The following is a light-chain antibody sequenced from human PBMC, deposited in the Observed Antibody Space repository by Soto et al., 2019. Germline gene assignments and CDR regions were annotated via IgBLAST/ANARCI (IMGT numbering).Light chain of an antibody. CDR3: SSYTRSSTHV. CDR2: EVN. CDR1: SSDVGGYKY. Sequence: QSALTQPASVSGSPGQSITISCTGTSSDVGGYKYVSWYQQHPGKAPKLMIYEVNNRPSGVSNRFSGSKSGNTASLTISGLQAEDEADYYCSSYTRSSTHVFGTGTKVTVL. V-gene: IGLV2-14*01. J-gene: IGLJ1*01.